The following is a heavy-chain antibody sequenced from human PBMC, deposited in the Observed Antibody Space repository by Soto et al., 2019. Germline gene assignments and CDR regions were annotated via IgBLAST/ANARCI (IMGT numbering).Heavy chain of an antibody. V-gene: IGHV1-46*01. Sequence: GASVKVSCKASGYTFTSYYMHWVRQAPGQGLEWMGIINPSGGSTSYAQKFQGRVTMTRDTSTSTVYMELSSLRSEDTAVYYCAREIAVAGTQSDYGMDVWGQGTTVTVSS. CDR1: GYTFTSYY. CDR2: INPSGGST. CDR3: AREIAVAGTQSDYGMDV. J-gene: IGHJ6*02. D-gene: IGHD6-19*01.